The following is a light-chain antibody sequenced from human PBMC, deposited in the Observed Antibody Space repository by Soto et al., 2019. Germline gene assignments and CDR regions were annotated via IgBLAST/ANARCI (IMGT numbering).Light chain of an antibody. V-gene: IGKV3-11*01. CDR2: DAS. CDR3: QQRSNWRS. CDR1: QSVSSY. J-gene: IGKJ5*01. Sequence: EIVLTQSPATLSLSPGERATVSCRASQSVSSYLAWYQQKPGQAPRLLIYDASNRATGIPARFSGSGSGTDFTLTISSLEPEDFAVYYCQQRSNWRSFGQGTRLEI.